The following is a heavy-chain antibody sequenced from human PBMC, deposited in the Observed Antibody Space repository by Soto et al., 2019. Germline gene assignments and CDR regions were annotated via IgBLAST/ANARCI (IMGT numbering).Heavy chain of an antibody. Sequence: QVQLVQSGAEVRKPGGSVKVSCKASGYTFSAYYMYWVRQTPRHGLEWMGGINTDSGDTHYAQKFQGRVTMTRDTSIGTAYMELTSLTSDDTAVYYCARDPIGGGAPYYFDFWGRVTLVTVSS. CDR1: GYTFSAYY. CDR3: ARDPIGGGAPYYFDF. V-gene: IGHV1-2*02. J-gene: IGHJ4*02. CDR2: INTDSGDT. D-gene: IGHD3-16*01.